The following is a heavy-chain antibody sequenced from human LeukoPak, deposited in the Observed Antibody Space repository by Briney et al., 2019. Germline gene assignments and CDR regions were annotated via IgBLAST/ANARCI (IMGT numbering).Heavy chain of an antibody. J-gene: IGHJ4*02. V-gene: IGHV3-30*03. D-gene: IGHD6-19*01. CDR2: ISYDGSNK. CDR3: ARATIAVAFDY. Sequence: GSLRLXXAASGFXFSSYGMHWVRQAPGKGLEWVAVISYDGSNKYYADSVKGRFTISRDNSKNTPYLQMNSLRAEDTAVYYCARATIAVAFDYWGQGTLVTVSS. CDR1: GFXFSSYG.